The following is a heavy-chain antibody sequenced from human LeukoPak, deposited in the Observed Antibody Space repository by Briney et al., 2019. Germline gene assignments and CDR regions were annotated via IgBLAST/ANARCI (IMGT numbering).Heavy chain of an antibody. Sequence: SETLSLTCTVSGGSISSYYWSWIRQPPGKGLEWIGYIYYSGSTNYNPSLKSRVTISVDTSKNQFSLKLSSVTAADTAVYYCARVLKTGSGSSWYRGSGYMDVWGKGTTVTVSS. V-gene: IGHV4-59*01. J-gene: IGHJ6*03. CDR1: GGSISSYY. D-gene: IGHD6-13*01. CDR2: IYYSGST. CDR3: ARVLKTGSGSSWYRGSGYMDV.